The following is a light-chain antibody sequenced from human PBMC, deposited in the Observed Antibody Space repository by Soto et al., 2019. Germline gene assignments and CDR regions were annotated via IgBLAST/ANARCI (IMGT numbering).Light chain of an antibody. CDR3: AEWDDSQNSWV. Sequence: QSVLTQPPSASGTPGHRVTISCSGSSSTMGSDTVNWYQQVPGTAPKLLIYSNNQRPSGVPDRISGSKSGTSASLAISGLQSEDEADYYCAEWDDSQNSWVFGGGTQLTVL. CDR2: SNN. V-gene: IGLV1-44*01. J-gene: IGLJ3*02. CDR1: SSTMGSDT.